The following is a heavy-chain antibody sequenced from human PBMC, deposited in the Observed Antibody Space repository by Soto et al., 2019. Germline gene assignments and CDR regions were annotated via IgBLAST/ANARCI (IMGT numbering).Heavy chain of an antibody. Sequence: QSQTLSLTCTVSGGSISSYYWSWIRQPPGKGLEWIGYIYYSGSTNYNPSLKSRVTISVDTSKNQFSLKLSSVTAADTAVYYCARAVIWVDIVATITPPQTGYMDVWGKGTTVTVSS. CDR1: GGSISSYY. D-gene: IGHD5-12*01. V-gene: IGHV4-59*01. CDR3: ARAVIWVDIVATITPPQTGYMDV. J-gene: IGHJ6*03. CDR2: IYYSGST.